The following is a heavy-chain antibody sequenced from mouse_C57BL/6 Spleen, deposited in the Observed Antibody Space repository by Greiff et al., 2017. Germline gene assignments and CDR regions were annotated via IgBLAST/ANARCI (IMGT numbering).Heavy chain of an antibody. J-gene: IGHJ4*01. CDR2: IDPNSGGT. Sequence: QVQLQQPGAELVKPGASVKLSCKASGYTFTSYWMHWVKQRPGRGLEWIGRIDPNSGGTKYNEQFKRKATLTVDNPSSTAYMQLSSLTSEDSAVYYCARDYYGSSYYAMDYWGQGTSVTVSS. V-gene: IGHV1-72*01. CDR3: ARDYYGSSYYAMDY. CDR1: GYTFTSYW. D-gene: IGHD1-1*01.